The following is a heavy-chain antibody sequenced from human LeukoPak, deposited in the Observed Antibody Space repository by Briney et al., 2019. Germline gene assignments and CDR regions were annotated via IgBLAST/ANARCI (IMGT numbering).Heavy chain of an antibody. CDR3: AGYSGYDVRSSWYYFDY. J-gene: IGHJ4*02. CDR2: ISSSSSYI. V-gene: IGHV3-21*01. Sequence: GGSLRLSCAASGFTFSSYSMNWVRQAPGKGLEWVSSISSSSSYIYYADSVKGRFTISRDNAKNSLYLQMSSLRAEDTAVYYCAGYSGYDVRSSWYYFDYWGQGTLVTVSS. D-gene: IGHD5-12*01. CDR1: GFTFSSYS.